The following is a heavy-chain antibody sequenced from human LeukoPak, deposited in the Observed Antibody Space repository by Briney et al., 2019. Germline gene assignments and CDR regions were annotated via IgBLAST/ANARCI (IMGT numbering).Heavy chain of an antibody. V-gene: IGHV3-49*04. D-gene: IGHD3-22*01. CDR2: IRSNAYGGTT. Sequence: GGSLRLSCAASGFTFDDYAMHWVRQAPGKGLEWVGFIRSNAYGGTTEYAASVKGRFTISRDDSKSIAYLQMNSLKTEDTAVYYCTREMYSYYYDSSGYYDYWGQGTLVTVSS. CDR1: GFTFDDYA. J-gene: IGHJ4*02. CDR3: TREMYSYYYDSSGYYDY.